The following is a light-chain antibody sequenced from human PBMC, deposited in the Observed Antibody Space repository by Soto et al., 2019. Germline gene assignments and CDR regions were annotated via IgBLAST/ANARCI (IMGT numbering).Light chain of an antibody. CDR3: AAWDDSLNGYV. CDR2: SNN. Sequence: SALTQPPSASGTPGQRVTISCSGSSSNIGSNTVNWYQQLPGTAPKLLIYSNNQRPPGVPDRFSGSKSGTSASLAISGLQSEDEADYYCAAWDDSLNGYVFGTGTKVTVL. J-gene: IGLJ1*01. V-gene: IGLV1-44*01. CDR1: SSNIGSNT.